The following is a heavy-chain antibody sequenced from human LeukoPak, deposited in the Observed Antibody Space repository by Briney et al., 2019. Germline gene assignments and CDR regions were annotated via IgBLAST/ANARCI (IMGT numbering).Heavy chain of an antibody. J-gene: IGHJ4*02. CDR2: IYYIRST. CDR1: GGSISSHY. V-gene: IGHV4-59*11. D-gene: IGHD2-21*01. Sequence: SETLSLTCTVSGGSISSHYWSWIRQPPGKGLEWIGYIYYIRSTNYTPSLKSRVTISVATSKNQFSLKLSSVTAADTAVYCCAGVAAVVSYFDYWGQGTLVTVSS. CDR3: AGVAAVVSYFDY.